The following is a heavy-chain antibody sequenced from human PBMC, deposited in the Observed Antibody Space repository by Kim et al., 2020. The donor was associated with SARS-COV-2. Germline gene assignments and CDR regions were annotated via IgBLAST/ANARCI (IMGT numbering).Heavy chain of an antibody. CDR1: GFTFSSYA. CDR2: VSGSGGST. D-gene: IGHD3-22*01. CDR3: ATDPQKYDYDGSGSLDY. Sequence: GGSLRLSCAASGFTFSSYAMSWVRQAPGKGLEWVAAVSGSGGSTYSADSVRGRFTISRDNSKNTLCLQMNSLRAEATAVYYCATDPQKYDYDGSGSLDYWGQGTLVSVSS. V-gene: IGHV3-23*01. J-gene: IGHJ4*02.